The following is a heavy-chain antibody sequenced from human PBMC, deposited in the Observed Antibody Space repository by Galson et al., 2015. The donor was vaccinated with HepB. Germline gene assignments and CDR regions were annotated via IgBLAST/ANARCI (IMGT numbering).Heavy chain of an antibody. CDR3: ASPYYYDSSGYLY. CDR2: IYSGGST. D-gene: IGHD3-22*01. Sequence: SLRLSCAASGFTVSSNYMSWVRQAPGKGLEWVSVIYSGGSTYYADSVKGRFTISRDNSKNTLYLQMNSLRAEDTAVYYCASPYYYDSSGYLYWGQGTLVTVSS. J-gene: IGHJ4*02. CDR1: GFTVSSNY. V-gene: IGHV3-66*02.